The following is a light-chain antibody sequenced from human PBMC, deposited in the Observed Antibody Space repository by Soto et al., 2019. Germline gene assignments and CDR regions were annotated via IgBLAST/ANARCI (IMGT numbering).Light chain of an antibody. CDR3: QQYASSPFT. V-gene: IGKV3-20*01. CDR2: GAS. J-gene: IGKJ3*01. Sequence: EIVLTQSPGTLSLSPGERATLSCKSSQSIIRTDLAWYQQKPGQAPRLLIYGASRRGTGIPDRFSVSYSRTDFTLTITRLEPEDCAVYYCQQYASSPFTFGPGTKVDI. CDR1: QSIIRTD.